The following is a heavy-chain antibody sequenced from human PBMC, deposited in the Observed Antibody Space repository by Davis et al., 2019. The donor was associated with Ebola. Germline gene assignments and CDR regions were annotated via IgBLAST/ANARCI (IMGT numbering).Heavy chain of an antibody. V-gene: IGHV3-48*02. D-gene: IGHD6-13*01. CDR2: ISSSSSTI. J-gene: IGHJ4*02. CDR1: GFTFSSYS. CDR3: ARVRWGSSWWRRDPDSDY. Sequence: GGSLRLSCAASGFTFSSYSMNWVRQAPGKGLEWVSYISSSSSTIYYADSVKGRFTISRDNAKNSLYLQMNSLRDEDTAVYYCARVRWGSSWWRRDPDSDYWGQGTLVTVSS.